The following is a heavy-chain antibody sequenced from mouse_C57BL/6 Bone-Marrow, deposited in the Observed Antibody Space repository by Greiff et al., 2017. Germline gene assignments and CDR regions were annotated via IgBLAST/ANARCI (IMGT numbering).Heavy chain of an antibody. CDR3: ARDNGTPFAY. CDR1: GFTFSSYA. J-gene: IGHJ3*01. Sequence: EVKLMESGGGLVKPGGSLKLSCAASGFTFSSYAMSWVRQTPEKRLEWVATISDGGSYTYYPDNVKGRFTISRDNAKNNRYLQMSHLKSEDTAMYYCARDNGTPFAYGGQGTLVTVSA. CDR2: ISDGGSYT. V-gene: IGHV5-4*01. D-gene: IGHD2-1*01.